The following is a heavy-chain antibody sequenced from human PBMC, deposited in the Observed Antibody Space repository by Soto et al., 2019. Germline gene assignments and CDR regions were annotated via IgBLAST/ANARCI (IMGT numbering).Heavy chain of an antibody. CDR3: AREGVDSSGYYYNWFDP. D-gene: IGHD3-22*01. Sequence: ASVKVSCKASGYTFTSYAMHWMRQSPGQRLEWMGWINAGNGNTKYSQKFQGRVTITRDTSASTAYMELSSLRSEDTAVYYCAREGVDSSGYYYNWFDPWGHGTLVTVSS. CDR1: GYTFTSYA. CDR2: INAGNGNT. J-gene: IGHJ5*02. V-gene: IGHV1-3*01.